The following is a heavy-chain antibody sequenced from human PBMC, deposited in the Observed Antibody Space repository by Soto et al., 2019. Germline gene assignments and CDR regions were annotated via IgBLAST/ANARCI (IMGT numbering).Heavy chain of an antibody. Sequence: GASVKVSCKASGYTFTGYYMHWVRQAPGQGLEWMGWINPNSGGTNYAQKFQGWVTMTRDTSISTAYMELSRLRSDDTAVYYCARVKGSGSYYNESYYYYYYMDVWGKGTTVTVSS. CDR1: GYTFTGYY. D-gene: IGHD3-10*01. J-gene: IGHJ6*03. V-gene: IGHV1-2*04. CDR2: INPNSGGT. CDR3: ARVKGSGSYYNESYYYYYYMDV.